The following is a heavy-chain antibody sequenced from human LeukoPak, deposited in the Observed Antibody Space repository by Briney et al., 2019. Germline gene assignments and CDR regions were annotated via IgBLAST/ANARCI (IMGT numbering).Heavy chain of an antibody. CDR1: GGSISSSNW. D-gene: IGHD6-13*01. J-gene: IGHJ6*03. Sequence: SETLSLTCAVSGGSISSSNWWSWVRQPPGKGLEWIGYIYYSGSTYYNPSLKSRVTISVDTSKNQFSLKLSSVTAADTAVYYCARLTRYSSSWYPHFYYYMDVWGKGTTVTVSS. CDR2: IYYSGST. V-gene: IGHV4-4*02. CDR3: ARLTRYSSSWYPHFYYYMDV.